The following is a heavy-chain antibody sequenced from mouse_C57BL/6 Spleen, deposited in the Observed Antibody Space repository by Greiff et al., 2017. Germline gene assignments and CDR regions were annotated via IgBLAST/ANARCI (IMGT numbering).Heavy chain of an antibody. Sequence: QVQLQQPGAELVKPGASVKLSCKASGYTFTSYWMHWVKQRPGRGLEWIGRIDPNSGGTKYNEKFKSKATLTVDKPSSTAYMQLSSLTSEDAAVYYCAREAPCGYDAAGFAYWGQGTLVTVSA. V-gene: IGHV1-72*01. CDR2: IDPNSGGT. CDR3: AREAPCGYDAAGFAY. D-gene: IGHD2-2*01. J-gene: IGHJ3*01. CDR1: GYTFTSYW.